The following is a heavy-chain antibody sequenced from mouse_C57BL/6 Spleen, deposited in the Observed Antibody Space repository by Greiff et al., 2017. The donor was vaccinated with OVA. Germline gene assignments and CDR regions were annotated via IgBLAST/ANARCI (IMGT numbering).Heavy chain of an antibody. D-gene: IGHD1-1*01. CDR2: ISYDGSN. Sequence: EVQLQESGPGLVKPSQSLSLTCSVTGYSITSGYYWNWIRQFPGNKLEWMGYISYDGSNNYNPSLKNRISITRDTSKNQFFLKLNSVTTEDTATYYCARPITTGYFDVWGTGTTVTVSS. V-gene: IGHV3-6*01. CDR1: GYSITSGYY. J-gene: IGHJ1*03. CDR3: ARPITTGYFDV.